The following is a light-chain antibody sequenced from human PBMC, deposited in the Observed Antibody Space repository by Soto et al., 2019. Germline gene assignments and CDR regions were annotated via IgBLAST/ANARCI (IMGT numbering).Light chain of an antibody. CDR2: DVF. V-gene: IGLV2-11*01. J-gene: IGLJ2*01. CDR1: HSDIGSYNL. Sequence: QSALTQPRSVSGSPGQSVTIPCTGTHSDIGSYNLVSWYQQYPGEVPKLIIYDVFKRPSGVPDRFSGSKSGNTASLTISGLQGDDEAEYYCTSYTSTSSHVVFGGGTKVTVL. CDR3: TSYTSTSSHVV.